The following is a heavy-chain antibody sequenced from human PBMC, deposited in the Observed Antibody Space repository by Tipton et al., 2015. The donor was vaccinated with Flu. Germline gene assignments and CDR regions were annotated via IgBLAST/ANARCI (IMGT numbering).Heavy chain of an antibody. CDR1: GFTFSSFE. CDR3: AREATLMEAGGMDV. D-gene: IGHD4-17*01. J-gene: IGHJ6*02. V-gene: IGHV3-30*04. Sequence: SLRLSCAASGFTFSSFEMNWVRQAPGKGLEWVAVISYDGRIKHDADSVKGRFTISRDNSKNTLYLQMNSLRAEDTAVYYCAREATLMEAGGMDVWGQGTTVTVSS. CDR2: ISYDGRIK.